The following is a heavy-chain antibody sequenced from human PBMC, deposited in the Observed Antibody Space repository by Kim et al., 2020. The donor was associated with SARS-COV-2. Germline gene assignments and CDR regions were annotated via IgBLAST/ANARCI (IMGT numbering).Heavy chain of an antibody. D-gene: IGHD2-2*01. V-gene: IGHV1-2*02. Sequence: ASVKVSCKASGYTFTGYYMHWVRQAPGQGLEWMGWINPNSGGTNYAQKFQGRVTMTRDTSISTAYMELSRLRSDDTAVYYCARGYCSSTSCLTPYYYYMDVWGKGTTVTVSS. J-gene: IGHJ6*03. CDR3: ARGYCSSTSCLTPYYYYMDV. CDR2: INPNSGGT. CDR1: GYTFTGYY.